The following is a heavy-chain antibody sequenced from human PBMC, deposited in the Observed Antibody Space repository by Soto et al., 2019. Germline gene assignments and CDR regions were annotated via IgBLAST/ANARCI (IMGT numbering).Heavy chain of an antibody. Sequence: ASVKVSCKASGGTFSSYAISWVRQAPGQGLEWMGWINPNSGGTNYAQKFQGWVTMTRDTSISAAYMELSRLRSDGTAVYYCARVGSSGWYAFGHWRQGSLVTVSS. V-gene: IGHV1-2*04. CDR2: INPNSGGT. CDR3: ARVGSSGWYAFGH. D-gene: IGHD6-19*01. J-gene: IGHJ4*02. CDR1: GGTFSSYA.